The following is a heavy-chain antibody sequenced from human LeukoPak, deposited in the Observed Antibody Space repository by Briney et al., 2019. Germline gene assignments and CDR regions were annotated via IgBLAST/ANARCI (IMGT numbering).Heavy chain of an antibody. CDR1: RFTFSYYW. Sequence: GGSLRLSCAASRFTFSYYWMTWVRQAPGKGLEWVGRIKSKTDGGTTDYAAPVKGRFTISRDDSKNTLYLQMNTLKTEDTAVYYCTTGGAYCGGDCSDDAFDIWGQGTMVTVSS. CDR3: TTGGAYCGGDCSDDAFDI. J-gene: IGHJ3*02. CDR2: IKSKTDGGTT. V-gene: IGHV3-15*01. D-gene: IGHD2-21*02.